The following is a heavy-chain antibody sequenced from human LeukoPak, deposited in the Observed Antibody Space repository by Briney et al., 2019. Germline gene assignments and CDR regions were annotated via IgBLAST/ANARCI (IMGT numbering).Heavy chain of an antibody. CDR2: ISQDGNNG. V-gene: IGHV3-30*18. D-gene: IGHD3-16*01. J-gene: IGHJ6*02. Sequence: GRSLRLSCAASGFTFSGYGMHWVRQAPGKGLEWVAVISQDGNNGYFADSVKGRFTISRDNSKNTLYLQMKNLRVEHTAVYYCAKGLHGGVGYGVDVWGQGTTVSVSS. CDR3: AKGLHGGVGYGVDV. CDR1: GFTFSGYG.